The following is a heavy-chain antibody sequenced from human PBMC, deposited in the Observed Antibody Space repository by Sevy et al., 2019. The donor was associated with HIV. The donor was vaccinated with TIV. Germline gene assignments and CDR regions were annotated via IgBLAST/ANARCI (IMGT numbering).Heavy chain of an antibody. CDR1: GFSFSTYW. CDR3: AKDLGSGWFYGMDV. CDR2: IKQDESEK. Sequence: GGSLRLSCAASGFSFSTYWMHWVRQAPGKGLEWVANIKQDESEKYYVASVKGRFTISRDNAKNSLYLQMNSLRAEDTALYYCAKDLGSGWFYGMDVWGQGTTVTVSS. V-gene: IGHV3-7*03. D-gene: IGHD6-19*01. J-gene: IGHJ6*02.